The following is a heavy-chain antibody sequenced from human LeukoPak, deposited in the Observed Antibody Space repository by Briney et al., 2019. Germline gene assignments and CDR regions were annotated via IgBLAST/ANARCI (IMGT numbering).Heavy chain of an antibody. Sequence: PGGSLRLSCAASGFTFSNAWMSWVRQAPGKGLEWVGRIKSKTDGGTTDYAAPVKGRFTISRDDSKNTLYLQMNSLKTEDTAVYYCTTAHYYDSSGYHDYWGQGTLVTVSS. CDR1: GFTFSNAW. CDR2: IKSKTDGGTT. CDR3: TTAHYYDSSGYHDY. D-gene: IGHD3-22*01. V-gene: IGHV3-15*01. J-gene: IGHJ4*02.